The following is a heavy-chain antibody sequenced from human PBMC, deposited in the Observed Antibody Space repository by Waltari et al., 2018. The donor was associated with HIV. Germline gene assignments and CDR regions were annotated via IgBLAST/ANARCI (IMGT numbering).Heavy chain of an antibody. D-gene: IGHD3-3*01. Sequence: QLPLVQSGAEVKKPGSQVKVSCKASGGAFVSHSFNWMRQAPGQGLEWMGRAIPMFGTTNYARKFQGRVTITADKSTTTAYMELNGRRRDDTAVYYCASARETMGVDFDSWGQGTLVTVS. CDR3: ASARETMGVDFDS. CDR1: GGAFVSHS. CDR2: AIPMFGTT. J-gene: IGHJ5*01. V-gene: IGHV1-69*08.